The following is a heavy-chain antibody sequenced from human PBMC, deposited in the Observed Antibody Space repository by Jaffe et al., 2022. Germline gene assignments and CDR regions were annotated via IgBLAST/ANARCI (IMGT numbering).Heavy chain of an antibody. V-gene: IGHV4-59*01. CDR2: IYYSGST. Sequence: QVQLQESGPGLVKPSETLSLTCTVSGGSISSYYWSWIRQPPGKGLEWIGYIYYSGSTNYNPSLKSRVTISVDTSKNQFSLKLSSVTAADTAVYYCARDSSYYYYYMDVWGKGTTVTVSS. J-gene: IGHJ6*03. CDR1: GGSISSYY. CDR3: ARDSSYYYYYMDV. D-gene: IGHD6-13*01.